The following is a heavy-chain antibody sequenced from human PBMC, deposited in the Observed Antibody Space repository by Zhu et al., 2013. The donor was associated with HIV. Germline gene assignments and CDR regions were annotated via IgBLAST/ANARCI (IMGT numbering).Heavy chain of an antibody. CDR1: GHTFTTYG. Sequence: QLVQSGAEMKKPGASVKVSCKASGHTFTTYGITWVRQAPGQGLEWMGWISAYNGHTNFAQNLQGRVAMATDTSTGTAYMELRSLTSDDTAVYYCAEFGTGFDYWGQGTLVTVS. CDR2: ISAYNGHT. V-gene: IGHV1-18*01. CDR3: AEFGTGFDY. D-gene: IGHD3-16*01. J-gene: IGHJ4*02.